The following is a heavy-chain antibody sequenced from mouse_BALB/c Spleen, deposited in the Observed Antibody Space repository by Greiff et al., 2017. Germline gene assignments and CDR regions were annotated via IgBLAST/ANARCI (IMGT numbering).Heavy chain of an antibody. J-gene: IGHJ4*01. D-gene: IGHD4-1*01. CDR3: ARRGITYAMDY. CDR2: ISNGGGST. V-gene: IGHV5-12-2*01. CDR1: GFTFSSYT. Sequence: EVKLVESGGGLVQPGGSLKLSCAASGFTFSSYTMSWVRQTPEKRLEWVAYISNGGGSTYYPDTVKGRFTISRDNAKNTLYLQMSSLKSEDTAMYYCARRGITYAMDYWGQGTSVTVSS.